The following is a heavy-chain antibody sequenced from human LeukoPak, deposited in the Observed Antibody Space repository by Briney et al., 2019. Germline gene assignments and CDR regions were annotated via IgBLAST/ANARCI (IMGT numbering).Heavy chain of an antibody. CDR2: MNPNSGNT. V-gene: IGHV1-8*02. Sequence: ASVKVSCKASGYTFTTYYMHWVRQAPGQGLEWMGWMNPNSGNTGYAQKFQGRVTMTRNTSISTAYMELSSLRSEDTAVYYCARGAAADDFDPWGQGTLVTVSS. D-gene: IGHD6-13*01. CDR3: ARGAAADDFDP. J-gene: IGHJ5*02. CDR1: GYTFTTYY.